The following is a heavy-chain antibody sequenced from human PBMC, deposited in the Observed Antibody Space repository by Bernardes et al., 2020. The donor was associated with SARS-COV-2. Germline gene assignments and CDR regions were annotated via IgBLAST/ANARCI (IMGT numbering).Heavy chain of an antibody. V-gene: IGHV4-4*02. CDR2: IYYSGST. D-gene: IGHD3-3*01. Sequence: SETLSLTCVISGDSISSSHWWSWVRQPPGKGLEWIGEIYYSGSTNYNPSLRSRVTISIDKSKNQFSLKLSSVTAADTAVYYCARDRSGGRNTLFGVVEPRGFDRWGQGFLVTVSS. CDR1: GDSISSSHW. J-gene: IGHJ4*02. CDR3: ARDRSGGRNTLFGVVEPRGFDR.